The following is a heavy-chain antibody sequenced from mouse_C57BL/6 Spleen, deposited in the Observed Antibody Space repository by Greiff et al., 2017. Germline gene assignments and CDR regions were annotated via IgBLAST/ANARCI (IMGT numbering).Heavy chain of an antibody. CDR3: ARDHYYGSSWSFPGPY. Sequence: EVQLLQSGRGLVKPGGSLKLSCAASGFTFSSYAMSWVRQTPEKRLEWVATICDGGSYTYYPVNVPGRFTISTDNATNNLYMQLSHLKSEDTGMYYGARDHYYGSSWSFPGPYWGQGTLVTVSA. CDR1: GFTFSSYA. CDR2: ICDGGSYT. V-gene: IGHV5-4*01. J-gene: IGHJ3*01. D-gene: IGHD1-1*01.